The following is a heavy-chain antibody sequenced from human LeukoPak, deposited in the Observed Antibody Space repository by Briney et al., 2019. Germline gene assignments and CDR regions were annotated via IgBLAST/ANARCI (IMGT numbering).Heavy chain of an antibody. D-gene: IGHD2-21*02. Sequence: SETLSLTCTVSGGSISSYYWSWIRQPPGKGLEWIDYIYYSGTTNYNPSLKSRVTISVDTSKNQSSLKLRSVTAADTAVYYCARDPSEGVVTAIRFDYWGQGTLVTVSS. CDR2: IYYSGTT. CDR3: ARDPSEGVVTAIRFDY. CDR1: GGSISSYY. J-gene: IGHJ4*02. V-gene: IGHV4-59*01.